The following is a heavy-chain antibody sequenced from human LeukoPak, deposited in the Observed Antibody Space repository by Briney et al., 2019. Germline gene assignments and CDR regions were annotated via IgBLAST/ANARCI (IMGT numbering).Heavy chain of an antibody. V-gene: IGHV4-61*01. CDR2: IYYSGST. Sequence: PSETLSLTCTVSGGSVSSGSYYWSWIRQPPGKGPEWIGYIYYSGSTNYNPSLKSRVTISVDTSKNQFSLKLSSVTAADTAVYYCARFRFGELSLDYWGQGTLVTVSS. CDR1: GGSVSSGSYY. D-gene: IGHD3-10*01. CDR3: ARFRFGELSLDY. J-gene: IGHJ4*02.